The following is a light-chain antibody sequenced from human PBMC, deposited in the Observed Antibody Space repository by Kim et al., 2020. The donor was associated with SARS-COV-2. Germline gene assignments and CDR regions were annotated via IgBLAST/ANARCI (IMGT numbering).Light chain of an antibody. CDR2: GKT. CDR3: NSRDSSGNHVV. Sequence: LGQTVRITCQGDSLSSYYASWYKQKPGQAPVLVIYGKTNRPSGIPDRFSGSSSGNTASLTITGAQAEDEADYYCNSRDSSGNHVVFGGGTQLTVL. J-gene: IGLJ2*01. V-gene: IGLV3-19*01. CDR1: SLSSYY.